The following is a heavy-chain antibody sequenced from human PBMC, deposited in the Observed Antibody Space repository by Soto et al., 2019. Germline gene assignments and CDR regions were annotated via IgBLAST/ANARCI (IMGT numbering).Heavy chain of an antibody. J-gene: IGHJ4*02. CDR3: ARGLSSASPYSGGWYYFDS. CDR2: IYYSGST. CDR1: GGSISTYY. V-gene: IGHV4-59*12. D-gene: IGHD3-10*01. Sequence: SETLSLTCTVSGGSISTYYWSWIRQPPGKGLEWIGYIYYSGSTNYNPSLKSRVTISVDTSKNQFSLKLSSVTAADTAVYYCARGLSSASPYSGGWYYFDSWGQGATVTVS.